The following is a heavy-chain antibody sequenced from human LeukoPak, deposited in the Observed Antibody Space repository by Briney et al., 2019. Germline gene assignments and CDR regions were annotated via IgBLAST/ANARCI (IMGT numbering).Heavy chain of an antibody. CDR3: ARVQSAYCGGDCYSRSTKAFDI. CDR1: GFTFSSYA. Sequence: PGGSLRLSCAASGFTFSSYAMHWVRQAPGKGLEWVTVISFDGNNKYYAASVKGRFTISRDNSKNILYLQMNSLRTEDTAVYYCARVQSAYCGGDCYSRSTKAFDIWGQGTMVTVSS. J-gene: IGHJ3*02. CDR2: ISFDGNNK. D-gene: IGHD2-21*02. V-gene: IGHV3-30-3*01.